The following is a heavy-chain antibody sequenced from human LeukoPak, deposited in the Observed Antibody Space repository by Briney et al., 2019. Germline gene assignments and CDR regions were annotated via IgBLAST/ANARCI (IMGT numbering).Heavy chain of an antibody. D-gene: IGHD3-16*02. J-gene: IGHJ3*02. CDR3: AREWAIVAFDI. Sequence: ASVKVSCKDSGYTFPSYAMHWVRPAPGQRLAWMGWINAGNGNTKYSQKFQGRVTITRDTYASTAYMELGSLRAEDSAVYYSAREWAIVAFDIWGQGTMVTVSS. V-gene: IGHV1-3*01. CDR1: GYTFPSYA. CDR2: INAGNGNT.